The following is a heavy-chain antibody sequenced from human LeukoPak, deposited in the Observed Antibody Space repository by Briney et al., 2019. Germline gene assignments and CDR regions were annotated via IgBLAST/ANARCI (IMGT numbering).Heavy chain of an antibody. V-gene: IGHV4-4*02. Sequence: PSGTLSLTCTVSGGSLSSSTWWNWVRQPPGKGLEWIGQIYHSGTTDYNLSLKSRVSISVDESKNQFSLNLTSVTAADTAVYFCARHPNYYGSGWGQGIQVTVSS. CDR1: GGSLSSSTW. D-gene: IGHD3-10*01. J-gene: IGHJ4*02. CDR3: ARHPNYYGSG. CDR2: IYHSGTT.